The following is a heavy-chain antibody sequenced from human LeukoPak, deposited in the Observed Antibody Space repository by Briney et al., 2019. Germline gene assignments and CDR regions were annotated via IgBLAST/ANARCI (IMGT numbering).Heavy chain of an antibody. V-gene: IGHV1-24*01. CDR2: FDPEDGET. Sequence: ASVKVSCKVSGYTLTELSMHWVRQAPGKGLEWMGGFDPEDGETIYAQKFQGRVTMTEDTSTDTAYMELSSLRSEDTAVYYCATEVDILTGYFLNFDYWGQGTLVTVSS. CDR3: ATEVDILTGYFLNFDY. D-gene: IGHD3-9*01. J-gene: IGHJ4*02. CDR1: GYTLTELS.